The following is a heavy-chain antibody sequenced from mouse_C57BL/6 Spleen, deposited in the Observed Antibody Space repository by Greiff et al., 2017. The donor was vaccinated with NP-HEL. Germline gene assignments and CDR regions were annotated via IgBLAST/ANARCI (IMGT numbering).Heavy chain of an antibody. CDR1: GYAFSSSW. V-gene: IGHV1-82*01. Sequence: VQLQQSGPELVKPGASVKISCKASGYAFSSSWMNWVKQRPGKGLEWIGRIYPGDGDTNYNGKFKGKATLTADKSSSTAYMQLSSLTSEDSAVYFCAAHYDYDGAWFAYWGQGTLVTVSA. CDR2: IYPGDGDT. D-gene: IGHD2-4*01. CDR3: AAHYDYDGAWFAY. J-gene: IGHJ3*01.